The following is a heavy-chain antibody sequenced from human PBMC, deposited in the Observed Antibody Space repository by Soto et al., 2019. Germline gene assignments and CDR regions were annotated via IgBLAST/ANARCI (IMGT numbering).Heavy chain of an antibody. V-gene: IGHV1-69*01. CDR2: INLIFGAA. D-gene: IGHD3-22*01. CDR1: GGTFSSYA. Sequence: QVQLVQSGAEVKKPGSSVKVSCKASGGTFSSYAISWVRQAPGQGLEWLGGINLIFGAANYAQKSQGRVTITADESTSTAYMELSSLRSEDTAVYYCARSRVTYYYDRSAFDIWGQWTMVTVSS. J-gene: IGHJ3*02. CDR3: ARSRVTYYYDRSAFDI.